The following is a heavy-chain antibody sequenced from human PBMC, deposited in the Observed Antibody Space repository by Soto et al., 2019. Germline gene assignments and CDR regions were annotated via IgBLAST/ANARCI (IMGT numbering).Heavy chain of an antibody. D-gene: IGHD3-3*01. V-gene: IGHV1-18*01. CDR3: ARAAGIRFLESLLFLEY. J-gene: IGHJ4*02. CDR1: GYTFTSYG. CDR2: ISAYNGNT. Sequence: QVQLVQSGAEVKKPGASVKVSSKASGYTFTSYGISWVRQAPGQGLEWMGWISAYNGNTNYAQKLQGRVTMTTDTSTSTAYKELRSLRTDDTAVYYCARAAGIRFLESLLFLEYWGQGTLVTVSS.